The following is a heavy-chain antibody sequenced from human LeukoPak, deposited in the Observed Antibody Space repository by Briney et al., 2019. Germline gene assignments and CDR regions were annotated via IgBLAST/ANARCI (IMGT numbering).Heavy chain of an antibody. D-gene: IGHD3-22*01. CDR2: IYYSGST. CDR3: ARRMYDSSGYRFDY. Sequence: PSETLSLTCTVSGGSISSYYWSWIRQPPGKGLEWIGYIYYSGSTNYNPSLKSRVTISVDTSKNQFSLKLSSVTAADTAVYYCARRMYDSSGYRFDYWGQGTLVTVSS. J-gene: IGHJ4*02. CDR1: GGSISSYY. V-gene: IGHV4-59*08.